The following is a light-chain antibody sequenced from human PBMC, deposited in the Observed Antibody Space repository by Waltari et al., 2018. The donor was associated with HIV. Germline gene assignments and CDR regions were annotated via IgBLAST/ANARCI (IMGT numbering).Light chain of an antibody. V-gene: IGLV2-14*01. CDR3: SSYTSSSTWV. J-gene: IGLJ3*02. CDR2: WVF. Sequence: QSALTQPASVSASPGQSITISCTGTRSDVGGYNFVSWYQQHPGKAPQLMIYWVFHRTSGVANRFSGFKSANTASLTISGLQAEDEAYYYCSSYTSSSTWVFGGGTKLTVL. CDR1: RSDVGGYNF.